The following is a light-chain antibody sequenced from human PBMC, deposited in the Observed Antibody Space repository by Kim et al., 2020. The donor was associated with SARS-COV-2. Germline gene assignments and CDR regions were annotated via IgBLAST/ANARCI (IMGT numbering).Light chain of an antibody. Sequence: QAVVTQEPSLTVSPGGTVTLTCGSSTGTVTSGHYPYWFQQKPGQAPRTLISDTSNKHSWTPARFSGSLLGGKAALTLSGAQPEDEADYYCSLSYSGVWPVFGGGTQLTVL. CDR1: TGTVTSGHY. V-gene: IGLV7-46*01. CDR2: DTS. CDR3: SLSYSGVWPV. J-gene: IGLJ2*01.